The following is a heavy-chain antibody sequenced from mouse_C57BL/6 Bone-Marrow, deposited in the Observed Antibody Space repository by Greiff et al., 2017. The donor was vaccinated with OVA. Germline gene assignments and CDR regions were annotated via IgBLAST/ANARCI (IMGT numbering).Heavy chain of an antibody. D-gene: IGHD2-3*01. CDR3: ARGGYFY. V-gene: IGHV1-69*01. Sequence: QIQLQQPGAELVMPGASVKLSCKASGYTFTSYWMHWVKQRPGQGLEWIGEIDPSDSYTNYNQKFKGKSTLTVDKSSSTAYMQLSSLTSEDSAVYYCARGGYFYWGQGTTLTVSS. CDR1: GYTFTSYW. J-gene: IGHJ2*01. CDR2: IDPSDSYT.